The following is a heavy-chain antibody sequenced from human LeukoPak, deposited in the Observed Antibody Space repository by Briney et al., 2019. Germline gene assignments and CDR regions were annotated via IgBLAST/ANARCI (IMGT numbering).Heavy chain of an antibody. J-gene: IGHJ4*02. CDR1: GGTFSSYA. V-gene: IGHV1-69*04. CDR2: IIPILDTP. CDR3: ARDLTSYYYDNNGAFDF. D-gene: IGHD3-22*01. Sequence: SAKVSCKASGGTFSSYAINWVRQAPGQGLEWMGRIIPILDTPNYAQKFQGRVTITADKSTGTAYMELSSLRSEDTAVYYCARDLTSYYYDNNGAFDFWGQGTLVTVSS.